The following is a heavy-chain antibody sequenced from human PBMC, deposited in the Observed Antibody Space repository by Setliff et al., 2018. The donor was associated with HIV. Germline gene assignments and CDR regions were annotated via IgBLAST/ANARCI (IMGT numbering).Heavy chain of an antibody. V-gene: IGHV3-23*01. Sequence: PRLSCVVSGLTFRNYAVSWVRQAPGKGLDWVSGISGSGENTYYAESVKGRFTISRDNSKNTLFLHMSSLRAEDTALYYCVSRNFYTSGTYYSYYFDFWGQGALVTVSS. CDR1: GLTFRNYA. D-gene: IGHD3-10*01. CDR3: VSRNFYTSGTYYSYYFDF. J-gene: IGHJ4*02. CDR2: ISGSGENT.